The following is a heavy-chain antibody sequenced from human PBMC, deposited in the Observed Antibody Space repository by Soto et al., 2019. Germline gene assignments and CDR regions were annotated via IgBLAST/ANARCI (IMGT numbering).Heavy chain of an antibody. Sequence: QLQESGPGLVKPSETLSLTCTVSGGSIISSNFYWGWIRQPPGKGLEWIRSVEYGGRTYDNPSLKSRVTHSAYTSKNQFSLKLTSVTAADTAIYYCARHVRGAVTMNWFDPWGHGTLVTVSS. J-gene: IGHJ5*02. D-gene: IGHD3-10*02. CDR1: GGSIISSNFY. CDR2: VEYGGRT. CDR3: ARHVRGAVTMNWFDP. V-gene: IGHV4-39*01.